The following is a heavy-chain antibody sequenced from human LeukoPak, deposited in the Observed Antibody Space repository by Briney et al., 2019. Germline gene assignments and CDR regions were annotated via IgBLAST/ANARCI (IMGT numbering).Heavy chain of an antibody. V-gene: IGHV3-21*01. CDR3: ARDLLGYNYYYMDV. J-gene: IGHJ6*03. Sequence: GGSLRLSCAASGFTFSHYYMTWVRQAPGKGLEWVSSISGSSGYIFYADSVKGRFTISRDNAKNSLFLQMNSLRAEDTAVYYCARDLLGYNYYYMDVWGKGTTVTVSS. D-gene: IGHD3-16*02. CDR1: GFTFSHYY. CDR2: ISGSSGYI.